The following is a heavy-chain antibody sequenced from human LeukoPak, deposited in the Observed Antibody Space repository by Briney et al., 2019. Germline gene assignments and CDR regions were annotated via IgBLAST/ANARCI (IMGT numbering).Heavy chain of an antibody. CDR2: VNQGGTEK. J-gene: IGHJ6*03. Sequence: PGRSLRLSCAASGFTFSSYGMHWVRQAPGKGLEWVANVNQGGTEKFYVDSVKGRFTISRDNAENSLYLQMNSLRVEDTAVYYCAREHYFYHMDGWGEGTTVTVSS. CDR3: AREHYFYHMDG. V-gene: IGHV3-7*01. CDR1: GFTFSSYG.